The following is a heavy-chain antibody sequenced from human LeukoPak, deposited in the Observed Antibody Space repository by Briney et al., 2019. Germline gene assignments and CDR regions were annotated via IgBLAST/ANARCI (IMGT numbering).Heavy chain of an antibody. CDR3: ASPQRGWFDP. J-gene: IGHJ5*02. D-gene: IGHD1-1*01. CDR1: GGSFSGYY. Sequence: SETLSLTCAVYGGSFSGYYWSWIRQPPGKGLEWIGEINHSGSTNYNPSLKSRVTISVDTSKNQFSLKLSSVTAADTALYYCASPQRGWFDPWGQGTLVTVSS. V-gene: IGHV4-34*01. CDR2: INHSGST.